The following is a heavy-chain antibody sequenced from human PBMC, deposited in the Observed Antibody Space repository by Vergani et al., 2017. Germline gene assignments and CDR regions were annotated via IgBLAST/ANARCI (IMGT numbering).Heavy chain of an antibody. J-gene: IGHJ2*01. CDR1: TDSVSNTFYY. D-gene: IGHD2-21*02. V-gene: IGHV4-39*01. CDR2: IYYSGST. Sequence: QVQLQESGPGLVKPSETLSLTCTVSTDSVSNTFYYWGWIRQTPGKGLEWIGSIYYSGSTYYNPSLESRVTMSVDTSKSQFSPKLSSVTAADTAVYYCTRVGHLVAVTGEGPSLDLWGRGTLVTVSS. CDR3: TRVGHLVAVTGEGPSLDL.